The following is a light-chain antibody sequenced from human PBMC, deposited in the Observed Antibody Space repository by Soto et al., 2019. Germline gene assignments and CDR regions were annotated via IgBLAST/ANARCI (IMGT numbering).Light chain of an antibody. CDR2: APS. J-gene: IGKJ1*01. CDR3: LRHSTYSLA. CDR1: QGIRND. V-gene: IGKV1-17*01. Sequence: DIQMTQFPSSLSASVGDRVTITCRASQGIRNDLAWYQQKPGKAPKRLIYAPSSLQSGDPSRFRGSGSVTEFPLAISSLQAEDCATFYCLRHSTYSLAFGQGTKVEIK.